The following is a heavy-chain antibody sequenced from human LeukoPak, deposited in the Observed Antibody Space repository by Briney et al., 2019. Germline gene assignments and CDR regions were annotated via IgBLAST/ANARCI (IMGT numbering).Heavy chain of an antibody. J-gene: IGHJ3*02. CDR1: GFTVSSNY. CDR2: IYSGGST. V-gene: IGHV3-66*01. D-gene: IGHD3-22*01. CDR3: ARGTYHYDSRSYSAGAFDI. Sequence: PGGSLRLSCAASGFTVSSNYMSWVRQAPGKGLEWVSVIYSGGSTYYADSVKGRFTISRDNSKNTLYLQMNSLRAEDTAVYYCARGTYHYDSRSYSAGAFDIWGQGTMVTVSS.